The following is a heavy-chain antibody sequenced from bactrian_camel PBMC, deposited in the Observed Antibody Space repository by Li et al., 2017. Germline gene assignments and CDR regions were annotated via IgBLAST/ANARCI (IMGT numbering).Heavy chain of an antibody. J-gene: IGHJ4*01. CDR1: GFTFSRYW. V-gene: IGHV3S6*01. D-gene: IGHD3*01. Sequence: QVQLVESGGGTVQAGGSLRLACAASGFTFSRYWMYWVRQAPGKGLEWVSMIAGDKDNSRTYALDPVKGRFIISRDNANKMLYLQLNSLKTEDTAMYYCAKGGSPPTGQGTQVTVS. CDR2: GDKDNSRT.